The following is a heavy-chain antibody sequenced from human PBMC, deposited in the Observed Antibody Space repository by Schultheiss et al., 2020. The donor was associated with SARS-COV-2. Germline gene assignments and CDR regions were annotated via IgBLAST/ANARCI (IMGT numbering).Heavy chain of an antibody. Sequence: GESLKISCAASGFTFSDYYMSWIRQPPGKGLEWVSYISSSGSTIYYADSVKGRFTISRDNAKNSLYLQMNSLRAEDTALYYCARGVSSSWYYFDYWGQGALVTVSS. D-gene: IGHD6-13*01. V-gene: IGHV3-11*04. CDR3: ARGVSSSWYYFDY. J-gene: IGHJ4*02. CDR2: ISSSGSTI. CDR1: GFTFSDYY.